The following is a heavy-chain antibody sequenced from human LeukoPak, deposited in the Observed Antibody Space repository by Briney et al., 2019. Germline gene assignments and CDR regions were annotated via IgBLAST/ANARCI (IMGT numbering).Heavy chain of an antibody. CDR1: GFTFDNYA. CDR3: AKGSYYDSSGSFYFDY. Sequence: GGSLRLSCAASGFTFDNYAMTWVRQAPGKGLEWVSGISGSGDNTYYADSVKGRFTISRDNSKNTLYVQANSLGTEDTAAYYCAKGSYYDSSGSFYFDYWGQGTLVTVSS. V-gene: IGHV3-23*01. J-gene: IGHJ4*02. D-gene: IGHD3-22*01. CDR2: ISGSGDNT.